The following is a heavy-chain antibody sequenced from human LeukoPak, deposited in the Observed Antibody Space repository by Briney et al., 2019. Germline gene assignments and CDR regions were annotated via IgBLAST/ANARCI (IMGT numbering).Heavy chain of an antibody. CDR2: IYYSGST. J-gene: IGHJ4*02. V-gene: IGHV4-39*01. CDR3: ARGVRIAAAGLYYLDY. D-gene: IGHD6-13*01. CDR1: GDSISSSTYY. Sequence: SETLSLTCTVSGDSISSSTYYWGWIRQPPGKGLEWIGSIYYSGSTYYNPSLKSRVTISVDTSKNQFSLKLSSVTAADTAVYYCARGVRIAAAGLYYLDYWGQGTLVTVSS.